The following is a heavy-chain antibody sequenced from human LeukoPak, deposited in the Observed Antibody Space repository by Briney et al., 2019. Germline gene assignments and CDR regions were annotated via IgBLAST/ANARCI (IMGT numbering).Heavy chain of an antibody. D-gene: IGHD6-19*01. CDR3: ARPTRGWSSFDY. CDR2: IYPGDSDT. Sequence: GESLRISCKGSGYSFTNYWISWVRQMPGKGLEWMGIIYPGDSDTRYSPSFQGQVTISADRSISTAYLQWSSLRASDTAMYYCARPTRGWSSFDYWGQGTLVTVSS. CDR1: GYSFTNYW. J-gene: IGHJ4*02. V-gene: IGHV5-51*01.